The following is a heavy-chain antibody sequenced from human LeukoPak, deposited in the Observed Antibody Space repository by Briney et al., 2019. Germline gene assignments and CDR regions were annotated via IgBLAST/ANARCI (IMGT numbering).Heavy chain of an antibody. Sequence: TGGSLRLSCTVSRFTVSSNSMSWVRQAPGKGLEWVSFIYSDNTHYSDSVKGRFTISRDNSKNTLYLQMNSLRAEDTAVYYCARAPGYGAPYYFDYWGQGTLVTVSS. J-gene: IGHJ4*02. CDR2: IYSDNT. D-gene: IGHD1-1*01. CDR3: ARAPGYGAPYYFDY. V-gene: IGHV3-66*03. CDR1: RFTVSSNS.